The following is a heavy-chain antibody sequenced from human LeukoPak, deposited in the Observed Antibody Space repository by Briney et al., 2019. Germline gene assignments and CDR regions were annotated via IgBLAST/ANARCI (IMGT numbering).Heavy chain of an antibody. CDR2: IIPILGIA. CDR1: GGTFSSYT. D-gene: IGHD1-14*01. V-gene: IGHV1-69*02. Sequence: SVTVSCKASGGTFSSYTISWVRQAPGQGLEWMGRIIPILGIANYAQKFQGRVTITADKSTSTAYMELSSLRSEDTAVYYCASGPGGNDAFDIWGQGTMVTVSS. CDR3: ASGPGGNDAFDI. J-gene: IGHJ3*02.